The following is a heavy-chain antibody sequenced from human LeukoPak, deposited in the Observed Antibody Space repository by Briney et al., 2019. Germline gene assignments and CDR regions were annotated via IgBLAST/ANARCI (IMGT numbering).Heavy chain of an antibody. D-gene: IGHD3-10*01. CDR3: ARGGDYYGSGSFYTPLGY. CDR2: ITWNGGRT. Sequence: GGSLRLSCAASGFTFDDYGMSWVRQAPGKGLEWVSGITWNGGRTGYADSVKGRFTISRDNAKNSLYLQMNSLGVEDTAFYYCARGGDYYGSGSFYTPLGYWGQGTLVTVSS. V-gene: IGHV3-20*04. CDR1: GFTFDDYG. J-gene: IGHJ4*02.